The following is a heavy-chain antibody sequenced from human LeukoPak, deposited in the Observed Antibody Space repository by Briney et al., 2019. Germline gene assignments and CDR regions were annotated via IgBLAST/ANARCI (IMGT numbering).Heavy chain of an antibody. J-gene: IGHJ3*02. Sequence: SETLSLTCTVSGGSISSGSYYWSWIRQPAGKGLEWIGRIYTSGSTNYNPSLKSRVTISVDTSKNQFSLKLSSVTAADTAVYYCARDRTAIVGARSSAFDISGQGTMVTVSS. D-gene: IGHD1-26*01. CDR2: IYTSGST. V-gene: IGHV4-61*02. CDR3: ARDRTAIVGARSSAFDI. CDR1: GGSISSGSYY.